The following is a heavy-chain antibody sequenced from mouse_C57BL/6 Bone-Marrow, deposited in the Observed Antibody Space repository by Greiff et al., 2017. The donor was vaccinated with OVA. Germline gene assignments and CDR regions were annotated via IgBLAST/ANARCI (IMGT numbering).Heavy chain of an antibody. V-gene: IGHV5-9*01. CDR2: ISGGGGNT. Sequence: DVHLVESGGGLVKPGGSLKLSCAASGFTFSSYTMSWVRQTPEKRLEWVATISGGGGNTYYPDSVKGRFTISRDNAKNTLYLQMSSLRSEDTALYYCARHVILRSPFAYWGQGTLVTVSA. J-gene: IGHJ3*01. CDR1: GFTFSSYT. D-gene: IGHD1-1*01. CDR3: ARHVILRSPFAY.